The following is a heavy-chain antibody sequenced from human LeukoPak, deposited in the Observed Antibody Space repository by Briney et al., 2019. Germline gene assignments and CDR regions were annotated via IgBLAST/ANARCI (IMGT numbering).Heavy chain of an antibody. Sequence: QTGGSLRLSCAASGFTFSGYWMHWVRQAPGKGLVWVSRIKSDGSFTDYADSVKGRFTISRDNAQNTLYLQLNSLRAEDTAVYYCVRISCSGGRCYFDYWGQGTLVTVSS. CDR3: VRISCSGGRCYFDY. J-gene: IGHJ4*02. CDR1: GFTFSGYW. D-gene: IGHD2-15*01. V-gene: IGHV3-74*01. CDR2: IKSDGSFT.